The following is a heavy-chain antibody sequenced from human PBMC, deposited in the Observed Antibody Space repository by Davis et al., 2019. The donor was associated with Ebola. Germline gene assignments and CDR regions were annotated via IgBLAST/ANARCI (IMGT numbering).Heavy chain of an antibody. CDR1: GYTFTAYY. Sequence: SVKVSCKASGYTFTAYYIHWVRQAPGQGLEWMGRIIPILGIANYAQKFQGRVTITADKSTSTAYMELSSLRSEDTAVYYCARAYYYDSSGYYYAPFDYWGQGTLVTVSS. V-gene: IGHV1-69*04. D-gene: IGHD3-22*01. J-gene: IGHJ4*02. CDR3: ARAYYYDSSGYYYAPFDY. CDR2: IIPILGIA.